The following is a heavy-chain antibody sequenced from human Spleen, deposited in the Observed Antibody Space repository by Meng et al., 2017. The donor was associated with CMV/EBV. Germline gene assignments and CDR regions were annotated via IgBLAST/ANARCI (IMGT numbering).Heavy chain of an antibody. CDR2: ISAYNGNT. D-gene: IGHD3-3*01. J-gene: IGHJ5*02. V-gene: IGHV1-18*04. Sequence: ASVKVSCKPSGYTFTGYYMLWVRQAPGQGLEWMGWISAYNGNTNYAQKLQGRVTMTTDTSTSTAYMELRSLRSDDTAVYYCARPGPQIFGVGTSWFDPWGQGTLVTVSS. CDR3: ARPGPQIFGVGTSWFDP. CDR1: GYTFTGYY.